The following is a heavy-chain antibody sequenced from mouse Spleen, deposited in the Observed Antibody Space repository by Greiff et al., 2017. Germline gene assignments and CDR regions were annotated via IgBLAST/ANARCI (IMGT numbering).Heavy chain of an antibody. CDR1: GYSFTGYY. J-gene: IGHJ4*01. CDR2: INPSTGGT. V-gene: IGHV1-42*01. Sequence: EVQLQQSGPELVKPGASVKISCKASGYSFTGYYMNWVKQSPEKSLEWIGEINPSTGGTTYNQKFKAKATLTVDKSSSTAYMQLKSLTSEDSAVYYCARGYYYDGSYDYAMDYWGQGTSVTVSS. CDR3: ARGYYYDGSYDYAMDY. D-gene: IGHD1-1*01.